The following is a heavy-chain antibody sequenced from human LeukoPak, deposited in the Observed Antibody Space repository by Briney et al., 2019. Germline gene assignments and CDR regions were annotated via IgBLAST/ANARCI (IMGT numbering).Heavy chain of an antibody. Sequence: GASVKVSCKASGYTFTGYYMHWVRQAPGQGLEWMGWINPNSGGTNYAQKFQGRVTMTRDTSISTAYMELSRLRSDDTAVYYCARGHDSSGYYYEWWGQGTLVTVSS. V-gene: IGHV1-2*02. CDR1: GYTFTGYY. CDR2: INPNSGGT. J-gene: IGHJ4*02. CDR3: ARGHDSSGYYYEW. D-gene: IGHD3-22*01.